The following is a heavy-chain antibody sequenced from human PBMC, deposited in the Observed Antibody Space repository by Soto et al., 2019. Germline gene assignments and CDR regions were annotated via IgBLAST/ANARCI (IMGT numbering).Heavy chain of an antibody. CDR1: GGSFSGYY. J-gene: IGHJ4*02. V-gene: IGHV4-34*01. D-gene: IGHD6-13*01. CDR3: AREKPYSSSWYHDY. Sequence: QVQLQQWGAGLLKPSETLSLTCAVYGGSFSGYYWSWIRQPPGKGLEWIGDINQSGSTNYNPSLKSRVTISVDTSKNQFSLKRSSVTAADTAVYYCAREKPYSSSWYHDYWGQGTLVTVSS. CDR2: INQSGST.